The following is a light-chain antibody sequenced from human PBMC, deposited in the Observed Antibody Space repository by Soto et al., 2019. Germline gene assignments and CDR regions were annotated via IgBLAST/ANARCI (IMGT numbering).Light chain of an antibody. V-gene: IGKV3-20*01. CDR1: QSVTSSY. J-gene: IGKJ1*01. CDR3: QQYGSSPRT. CDR2: GAS. Sequence: EIVLTQSPGTLSLSPGERATLSCRASQSVTSSYLAWYQLKPGQAPRLLIYGASSRAIGIPDRFSGSGSGTDFTLTISRLDPEDFAVYFCQQYGSSPRTFGQGTKVDI.